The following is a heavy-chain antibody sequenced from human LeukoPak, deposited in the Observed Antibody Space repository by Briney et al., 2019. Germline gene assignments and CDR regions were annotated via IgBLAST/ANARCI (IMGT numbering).Heavy chain of an antibody. CDR2: IWYDGSDK. V-gene: IGHV3-33*08. J-gene: IGHJ4*02. CDR3: ARELPPVVNFYFDS. CDR1: GFTFSTYA. D-gene: IGHD3-22*01. Sequence: GGSLRLSCSASGFTFSTYAMHWVRQAPGKGLEWVAVIWYDGSDKYYADSVKGRFSISRDNSKNTLYLQMNSLRAEDTAVYYCARELPPVVNFYFDSWGQGTLVTVSS.